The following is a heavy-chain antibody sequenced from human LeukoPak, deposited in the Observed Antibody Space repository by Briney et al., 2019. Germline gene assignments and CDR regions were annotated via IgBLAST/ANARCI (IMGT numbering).Heavy chain of an antibody. CDR3: ASLVNPPPLQYFDY. Sequence: RSSETLSLTCAVSGGSISSSSYYWGWIRQPPGKGLEWIGSISYSGRTYYNPSLKSRVTISVDTSKSQFSLKLSSVTAADTAVYYCASLVNPPPLQYFDYWGQGTLVTVSS. CDR2: ISYSGRT. J-gene: IGHJ4*02. V-gene: IGHV4-39*07. D-gene: IGHD4-23*01. CDR1: GGSISSSSYY.